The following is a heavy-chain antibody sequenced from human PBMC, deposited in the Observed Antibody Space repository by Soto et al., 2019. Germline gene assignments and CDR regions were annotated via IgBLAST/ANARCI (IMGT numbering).Heavy chain of an antibody. J-gene: IGHJ6*02. CDR1: GGTFSSYA. D-gene: IGHD5-18*01. V-gene: IGHV1-69*13. Sequence: GASVKVSCKASGGTFSSYAISWVRQAPGQGLEWMGGIIPIFGTANYAQKFQGRVTITADESTSTAYMELSSLRSEDTAVYYCARLNVDTAGYYYYGMDVWGQGTTVTVSS. CDR2: IIPIFGTA. CDR3: ARLNVDTAGYYYYGMDV.